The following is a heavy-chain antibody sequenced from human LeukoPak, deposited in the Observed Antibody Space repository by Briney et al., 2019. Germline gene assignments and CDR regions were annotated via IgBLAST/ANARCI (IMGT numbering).Heavy chain of an antibody. CDR2: IYHSGST. J-gene: IGHJ5*02. V-gene: IGHV4-4*02. CDR3: AVYCGGDCYSGVNNWFDP. CDR1: GGSISSSNW. D-gene: IGHD2-21*02. Sequence: PSETLSLTCAVSGGSISSSNWWSWVRQPPGKGLEWIGEIYHSGSTNYNPSLKSRVTTSVDKSKNQFSLKLSSVTAADTAVYYCAVYCGGDCYSGVNNWFDPWGQGTLVTVSS.